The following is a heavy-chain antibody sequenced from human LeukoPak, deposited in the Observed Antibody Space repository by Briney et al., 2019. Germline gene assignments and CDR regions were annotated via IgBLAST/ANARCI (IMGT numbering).Heavy chain of an antibody. V-gene: IGHV4-59*08. Sequence: SETLSLTCTVSGVSISSYYWTWIRQPPGKGLEWIGYIYYSGSTNYNPSLKSRVTISVDTSKNQFSLKLTSVTAADTAVYYCARHAGGGFGTIDYWGQGTLVTVSS. CDR1: GVSISSYY. J-gene: IGHJ4*02. D-gene: IGHD3-10*01. CDR3: ARHAGGGFGTIDY. CDR2: IYYSGST.